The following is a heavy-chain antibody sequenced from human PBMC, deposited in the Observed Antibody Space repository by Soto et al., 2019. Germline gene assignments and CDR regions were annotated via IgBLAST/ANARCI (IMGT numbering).Heavy chain of an antibody. V-gene: IGHV4-59*01. CDR2: IYYSGST. D-gene: IGHD3-9*01. CDR1: GGSISSYY. J-gene: IGHJ5*02. CDR3: ARIVRYFDWFEKSEFDP. Sequence: SETLSLTCTVSGGSISSYYWSWIRQPPGKGLEWIGYIYYSGSTNYNPSLKSRVTISVDTSKNQFSLKLSSVTAADTAVYYCARIVRYFDWFEKSEFDPWGQGTLVTVSS.